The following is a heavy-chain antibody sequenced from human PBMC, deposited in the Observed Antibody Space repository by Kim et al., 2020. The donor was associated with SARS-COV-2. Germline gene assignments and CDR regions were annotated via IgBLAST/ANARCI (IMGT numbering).Heavy chain of an antibody. CDR2: IFNSGRT. Sequence: SETLSLTCTVSGGSISSYYWSWVRQPPGKGLEWIGYIFNSGRTNYNPSLKIRLTISVDTSKNQFSLKLSSVTAADTAMYFCARASSYYVIDYWGQGTLVTVSS. CDR3: ARASSYYVIDY. CDR1: GGSISSYY. V-gene: IGHV4-59*13. J-gene: IGHJ4*02. D-gene: IGHD1-26*01.